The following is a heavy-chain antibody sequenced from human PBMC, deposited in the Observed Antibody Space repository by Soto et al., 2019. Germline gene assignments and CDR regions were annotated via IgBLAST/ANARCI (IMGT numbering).Heavy chain of an antibody. CDR1: GFTFDDYA. CDR2: ISWSSGSL. CDR3: TKGLVRRGRIPMIVVVTPFDY. V-gene: IGHV3-9*01. D-gene: IGHD3-22*01. Sequence: RLSCAASGFTFDDYAMHWVRQAPGKGLEWVSGISWSSGSLGYADSVKGRFTISRDNTKNSLYLQMNSLRAEDTDLYYCTKGLVRRGRIPMIVVVTPFDYWGQGTQVTVSS. J-gene: IGHJ4*02.